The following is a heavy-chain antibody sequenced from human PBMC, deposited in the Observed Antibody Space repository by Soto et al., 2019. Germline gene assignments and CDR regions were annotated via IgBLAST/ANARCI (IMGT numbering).Heavy chain of an antibody. D-gene: IGHD6-19*01. V-gene: IGHV6-1*01. J-gene: IGHJ6*02. CDR2: TYYRSKWYN. CDR3: ARDRYSSGWGHYYYYGMDV. Sequence: SPTLSLTCAISGDSVSSNSAAWNWIRQSPSRGLEWLGRTYYRSKWYNDYAVSVKSRITINPDTSKNQFSLQLNSVTPEDTAVYYCARDRYSSGWGHYYYYGMDVWGQGTTVTVSS. CDR1: GDSVSSNSAA.